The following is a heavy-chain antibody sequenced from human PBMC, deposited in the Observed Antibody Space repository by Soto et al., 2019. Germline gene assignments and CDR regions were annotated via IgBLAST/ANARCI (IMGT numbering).Heavy chain of an antibody. CDR1: GFTFTSSA. V-gene: IGHV1-58*01. Sequence: SVKVSCKASGFTFTSSAVQWVRQARGQRLEWIGWIVVGSGNTNYAQKFQERVTITRDMSTSTAYMELSSLRSEDTAVYYCATDTGQAMATISSDYYFDCWGQGNLVTVSS. CDR3: ATDTGQAMATISSDYYFDC. J-gene: IGHJ4*02. CDR2: IVVGSGNT. D-gene: IGHD5-12*01.